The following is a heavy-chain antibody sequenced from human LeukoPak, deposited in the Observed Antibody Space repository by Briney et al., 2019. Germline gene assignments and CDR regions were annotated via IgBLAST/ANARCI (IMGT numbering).Heavy chain of an antibody. Sequence: DPSETLSLTCTVSGGTISSYYWSWIRQPAGKGLEWIGRIYTSGSTNYNPSLKSRVTISVDTSKNQFSLKLSSVTAADTAVYYCARDSVCSGGSCHEVDVWGKGTTVTVSS. V-gene: IGHV4-4*07. CDR3: ARDSVCSGGSCHEVDV. J-gene: IGHJ6*04. D-gene: IGHD2-15*01. CDR1: GGTISSYY. CDR2: IYTSGST.